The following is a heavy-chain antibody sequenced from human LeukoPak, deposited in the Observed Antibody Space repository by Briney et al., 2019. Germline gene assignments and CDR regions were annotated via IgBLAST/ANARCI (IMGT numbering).Heavy chain of an antibody. CDR1: GGSISSGSYY. CDR2: IYTSGST. V-gene: IGHV4-61*02. Sequence: SQTLSLTCTVSGGSISSGSYYWNWIRQPAGKGLEWIGRIYTSGSTNYNPSLKSRVTISVDTSKNQFSLKLSSVTAADTAVYYCARTRYATSHVDVWGKGTTVTVSS. D-gene: IGHD2-8*01. J-gene: IGHJ6*04. CDR3: ARTRYATSHVDV.